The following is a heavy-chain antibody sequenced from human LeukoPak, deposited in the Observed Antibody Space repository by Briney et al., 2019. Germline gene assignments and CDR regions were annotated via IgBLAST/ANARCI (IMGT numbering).Heavy chain of an antibody. CDR2: INHSGST. CDR3: AGFHSYYYGSGSYSNWFDP. CDR1: GGSFSGYY. V-gene: IGHV4-34*01. Sequence: PSETLSLTCAVYGGSFSGYYWSWIRQSPGKGLEWIGEINHSGSTNHNPSLKSRVTISVDTAKNQISLKLTSVTAADTAVYYCAGFHSYYYGSGSYSNWFDPWGQGTLVTVSS. J-gene: IGHJ5*02. D-gene: IGHD3-10*01.